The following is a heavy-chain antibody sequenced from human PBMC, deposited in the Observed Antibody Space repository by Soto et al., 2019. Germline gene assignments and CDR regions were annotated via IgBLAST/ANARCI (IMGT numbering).Heavy chain of an antibody. CDR1: GGSISSGGYY. J-gene: IGHJ6*02. D-gene: IGHD3-3*01. CDR3: ARAATYYDFWSGPEGYYYGMDV. V-gene: IGHV4-31*03. CDR2: IYYSGST. Sequence: QVQLQESGPGLVKPSQTLSLTCTVSGGSISSGGYYWSWIRQHPGKGLEWIGYIYYSGSTYYNPSLKSRVTISVDTSKTQFSLKLSSVTAADTAVYYCARAATYYDFWSGPEGYYYGMDVWGQGTTVTVSS.